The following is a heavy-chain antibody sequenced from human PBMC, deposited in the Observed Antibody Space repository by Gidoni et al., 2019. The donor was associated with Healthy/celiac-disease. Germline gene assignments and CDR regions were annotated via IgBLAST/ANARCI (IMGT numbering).Heavy chain of an antibody. CDR2: ISGSGGST. J-gene: IGHJ4*02. V-gene: IGHV3-23*01. D-gene: IGHD3-22*01. Sequence: APGKGLEWVSAISGSGGSTYYADSVKGRFTISRDNSKKTLYLQMNSLRAEDTAVYYCAKSLSGYYYAAGYWGQGTLVTVSS. CDR3: AKSLSGYYYAAGY.